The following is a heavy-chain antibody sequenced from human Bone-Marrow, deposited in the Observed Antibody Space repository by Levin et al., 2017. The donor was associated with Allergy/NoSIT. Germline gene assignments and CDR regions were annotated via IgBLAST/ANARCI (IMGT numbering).Heavy chain of an antibody. CDR1: GGSVTSRGHA. D-gene: IGHD3-22*01. J-gene: IGHJ4*02. CDR3: ARAISGIVVTGASRGFTPRGFDS. Sequence: TSETLSLTCSVSGGSVTSRGHAWSWIRQLPGQGLEWIGYSYNRGNTDYNPSLESRISISLDTSQNEFSLTVTSMTAADTAVYYCARAISGIVVTGASRGFTPRGFDSWGPGTLVTVSS. V-gene: IGHV4-31*03. CDR2: SYNRGNT.